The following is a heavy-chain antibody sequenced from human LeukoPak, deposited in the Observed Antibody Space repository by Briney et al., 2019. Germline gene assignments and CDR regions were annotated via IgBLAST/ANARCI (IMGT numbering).Heavy chain of an antibody. J-gene: IGHJ4*02. CDR3: ARGGVATIPDY. D-gene: IGHD5-12*01. V-gene: IGHV4-61*01. CDR1: GGSVSSGSYY. Sequence: SETLSLTCTVSGGSVSSGSYYWSWIRQPPGKGLEWIGYIYYSGSTNYNPSLKSRVTISVDTSKNQFSLKLSSVTAADTAVYYCARGGVATIPDYWGQGTLVTVSS. CDR2: IYYSGST.